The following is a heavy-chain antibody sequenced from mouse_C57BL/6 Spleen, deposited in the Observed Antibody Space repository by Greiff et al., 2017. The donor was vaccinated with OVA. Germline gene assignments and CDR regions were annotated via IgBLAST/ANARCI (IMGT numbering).Heavy chain of an antibody. V-gene: IGHV1-81*01. J-gene: IGHJ4*01. CDR1: GYTFTSYG. Sequence: QVQLKQSGAELARPGASVKLSCKASGYTFTSYGISWVKQRTGQGLEWIGEIYPRSGNTYYNEKFKGKATLTADKSSSTAYMELRSLTSEDSAVYFCAREEVSVGYAMDYWGQGTSVTVSS. D-gene: IGHD1-3*01. CDR3: AREEVSVGYAMDY. CDR2: IYPRSGNT.